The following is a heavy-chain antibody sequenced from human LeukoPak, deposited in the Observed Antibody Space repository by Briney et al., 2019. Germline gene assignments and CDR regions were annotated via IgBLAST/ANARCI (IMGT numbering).Heavy chain of an antibody. CDR1: GFTFSSYS. CDR3: VRDRDSGDYTAAPGDY. D-gene: IGHD4-17*01. J-gene: IGHJ4*02. Sequence: GGSLRLSCAASGFTFSSYSMNWVRQAPGKGLEWISYISSSGSTINYADSVKGRFTISRGSAKNSLYLQMNSLRDEDTAVYYCVRDRDSGDYTAAPGDYWGQGTLVTVSS. CDR2: ISSSGSTI. V-gene: IGHV3-48*02.